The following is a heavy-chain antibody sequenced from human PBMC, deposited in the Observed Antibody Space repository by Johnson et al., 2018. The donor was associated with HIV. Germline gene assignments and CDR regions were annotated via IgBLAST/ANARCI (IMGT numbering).Heavy chain of an antibody. CDR1: GFTFSSYA. V-gene: IGHV3-23*04. J-gene: IGHJ3*02. Sequence: VQLVESGGGVVQPGGSLRLSCAASGFTFSSYAMSWVRQAPGKGLEWVSAISGSGGSTYYADSRKGRFTISRDNSKNSLHLQMSSLRAEDTAVYYCERVRAAVAYGGGAFDIWGQGTMVTVSS. D-gene: IGHD6-19*01. CDR2: ISGSGGST. CDR3: ERVRAAVAYGGGAFDI.